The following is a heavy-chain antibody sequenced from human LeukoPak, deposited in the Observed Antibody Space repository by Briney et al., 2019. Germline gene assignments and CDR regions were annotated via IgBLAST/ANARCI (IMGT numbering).Heavy chain of an antibody. CDR1: GYTFTGYY. CDR2: INPNSGGT. D-gene: IGHD2-2*01. CDR3: ARDIGLYCSSTSCWSGAFDI. V-gene: IGHV1-2*02. J-gene: IGHJ3*02. Sequence: ASVKVSCKASGYTFTGYYMHWVRQAPGQGLEWMGWINPNSGGTNYAQKFQGRVTMTRDTSISTAYMELSRLRSDDTAEYYCARDIGLYCSSTSCWSGAFDIWGQGTMLTVSS.